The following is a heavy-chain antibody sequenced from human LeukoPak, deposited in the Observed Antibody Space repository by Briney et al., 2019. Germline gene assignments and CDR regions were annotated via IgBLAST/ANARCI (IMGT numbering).Heavy chain of an antibody. CDR2: ISSSSSYI. D-gene: IGHD6-19*01. CDR3: AKGRIEGSSGWSWYFDL. Sequence: GGSLRLSCAASGFTFSSYSMNWVRQAPGKGLEWVSSISSSSSYIYYADSVKGRFTISRDNAKNSLYLQMNSLRAEDTAVYYCAKGRIEGSSGWSWYFDLWGRGTLVTVSS. J-gene: IGHJ2*01. V-gene: IGHV3-21*04. CDR1: GFTFSSYS.